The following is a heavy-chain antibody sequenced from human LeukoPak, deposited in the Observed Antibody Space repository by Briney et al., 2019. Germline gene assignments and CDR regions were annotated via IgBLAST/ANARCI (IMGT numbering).Heavy chain of an antibody. CDR2: IYYSGST. Sequence: SESLSPTCPVAGGSISSYYWGWIRQPPGKGLEWIGYIYYSGSTNYNPSLKSRVTISVDKSKTQFSLKLSSVTPAATAVYYCARHHYDSSGPAFDYWGQGTLVTVSS. J-gene: IGHJ4*02. D-gene: IGHD3-22*01. V-gene: IGHV4-59*08. CDR1: GGSISSYY. CDR3: ARHHYDSSGPAFDY.